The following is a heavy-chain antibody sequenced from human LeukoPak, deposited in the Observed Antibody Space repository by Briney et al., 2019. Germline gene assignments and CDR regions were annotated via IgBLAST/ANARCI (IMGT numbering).Heavy chain of an antibody. Sequence: SETLSLTCSVYGGSFSGFYWNWIRQPPGKGLEWIGKINHSGSTHYSPSLKSRLSISVDPSENQFSLKLSSVTAADTAVYYCARGGGYCTNNVCPPWFDPWGQGALVTVSS. CDR1: GGSFSGFY. J-gene: IGHJ5*02. CDR2: INHSGST. V-gene: IGHV4-34*01. CDR3: ARGGGYCTNNVCPPWFDP. D-gene: IGHD2-8*01.